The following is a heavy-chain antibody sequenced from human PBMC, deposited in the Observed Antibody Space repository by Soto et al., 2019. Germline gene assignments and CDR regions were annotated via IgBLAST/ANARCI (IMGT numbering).Heavy chain of an antibody. CDR2: ISSSSSYI. D-gene: IGHD2-2*01. CDR1: GFPFSSYG. CDR3: ARVNGEYCSSTSCYDYYYYYMDV. V-gene: IGHV3-21*01. Sequence: PGGSLRLSCAASGFPFSSYGMNWVRQAPGKGLEWVSSISSSSSYIYYADSVKGRFTISRDNAKNSLYLQMNSLRAEDTAVYYCARVNGEYCSSTSCYDYYYYYMDVWGKGTTVTVSS. J-gene: IGHJ6*03.